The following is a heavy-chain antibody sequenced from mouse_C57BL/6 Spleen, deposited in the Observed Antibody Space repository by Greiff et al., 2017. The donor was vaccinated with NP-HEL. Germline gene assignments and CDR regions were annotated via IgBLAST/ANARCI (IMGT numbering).Heavy chain of an antibody. CDR3: ARNSRYYYGSSLHCDY. D-gene: IGHD1-1*01. V-gene: IGHV2-2*01. J-gene: IGHJ2*01. CDR1: GFSFTSYG. CDR2: IWSGGST. Sequence: QVQLKQSGPGLVQPSQCLSISCTVSGFSFTSYGVHWVRQSPGKGLEWLGVIWSGGSTDYNAAFISSLTISKDNSKSQVVFKMNSLQADDTAIYYCARNSRYYYGSSLHCDYWGQGTTLTVSS.